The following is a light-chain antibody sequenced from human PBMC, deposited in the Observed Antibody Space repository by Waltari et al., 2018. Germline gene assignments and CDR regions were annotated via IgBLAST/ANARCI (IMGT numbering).Light chain of an antibody. Sequence: DIQMTQSPSSLSASVGDRVTITCRASQSISTYLNWYQQKPGKAPKLLIYAASNLQSGVPSRFSGSRSGTDFTLSISSLQPEDFATYYCQQNYYTPWTFGRGTKVEI. V-gene: IGKV1-39*01. J-gene: IGKJ1*01. CDR1: QSISTY. CDR3: QQNYYTPWT. CDR2: AAS.